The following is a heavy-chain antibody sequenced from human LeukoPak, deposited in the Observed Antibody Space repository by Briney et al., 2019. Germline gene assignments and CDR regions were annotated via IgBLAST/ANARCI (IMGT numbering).Heavy chain of an antibody. Sequence: GRSLRLSCAASGFTFSSYGMHWVRQAPGKGLEWVAVIWYDGSNKYYADSVKGRFTISRDNSKNTLYLQMNSLRAEDTAVYYCARDTGYNSGWFDYWGQGTLATVSS. CDR1: GFTFSSYG. D-gene: IGHD6-19*01. CDR2: IWYDGSNK. CDR3: ARDTGYNSGWFDY. J-gene: IGHJ4*02. V-gene: IGHV3-33*01.